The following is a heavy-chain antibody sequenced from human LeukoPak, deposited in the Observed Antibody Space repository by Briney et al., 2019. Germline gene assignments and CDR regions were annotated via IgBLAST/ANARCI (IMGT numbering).Heavy chain of an antibody. CDR3: ARSAAGTLDY. D-gene: IGHD6-13*01. J-gene: IGHJ4*02. V-gene: IGHV6-1*01. Sequence: SQTLSLTCAISGDSVSSNSATWNWIRQSPSRGLEWLGRTYYKSKWYNDYAISVKSRITINLDTSKNQFSLHLNSVTPEDTAVYYCARSAAGTLDYWGQGTLVTVSS. CDR1: GDSVSSNSAT. CDR2: TYYKSKWYN.